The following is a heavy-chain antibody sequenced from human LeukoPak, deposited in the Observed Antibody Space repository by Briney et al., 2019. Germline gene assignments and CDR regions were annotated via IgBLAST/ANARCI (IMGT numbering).Heavy chain of an antibody. CDR2: IHHDGRI. CDR3: ARSHDHLWGNYPDY. CDR1: GGSFSGYY. V-gene: IGHV4-34*01. Sequence: SSETLSLTCAVYGGSFSGYYWSWIRQPPGKGLEWIGEIHHDGRINYNPSLKSRVTLSVDKSENQFSLRLNSVTAADTAMYYCARSHDHLWGNYPDYWGQGTLVTVSS. D-gene: IGHD3-16*02. J-gene: IGHJ4*02.